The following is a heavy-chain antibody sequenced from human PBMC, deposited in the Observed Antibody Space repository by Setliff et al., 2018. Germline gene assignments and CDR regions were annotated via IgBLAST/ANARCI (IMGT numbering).Heavy chain of an antibody. CDR1: GGSISSHY. Sequence: SETLSLTCTVSGGSISSHYWGWIRQPPGKGLEWLGCFYYNGSTNYNPSLKSRVTISVDTSKNQFSLNLNSVTAADTAVYYCAREGGISCYYGRGSHNALDIWGRGTLVTVSS. CDR3: AREGGISCYYGRGSHNALDI. V-gene: IGHV4-59*11. CDR2: FYYNGST. J-gene: IGHJ2*01. D-gene: IGHD3-22*01.